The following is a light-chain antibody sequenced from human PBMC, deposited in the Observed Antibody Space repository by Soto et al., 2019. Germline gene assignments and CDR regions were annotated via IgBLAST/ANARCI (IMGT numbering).Light chain of an antibody. J-gene: IGKJ1*01. V-gene: IGKV1-27*01. CDR2: AAS. CDR1: QGIKNH. Sequence: DIQMTQSPSSLSASHGDRVSITCRASQGIKNHLAWYQQNPEKIPKLLMFAASTLQSGVPSRFSGSGSETDFTLTISSLQYEDAATYYCQKYHSAPPTFDPGTKVEIK. CDR3: QKYHSAPPT.